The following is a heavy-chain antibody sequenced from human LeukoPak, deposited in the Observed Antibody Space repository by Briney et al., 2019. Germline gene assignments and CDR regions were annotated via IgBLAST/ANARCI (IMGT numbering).Heavy chain of an antibody. Sequence: SGGSLRLSCAASGFDFGAYEMNWVRQAPGKGLEWVAYFAGSDTTKYYADSVRGRFTISRDNAKKSLYLQMNSLRAEDTALYYCTTLGYHLDSWGQGTLVSVSS. D-gene: IGHD3-22*01. CDR2: FAGSDTTK. J-gene: IGHJ4*02. CDR1: GFDFGAYE. V-gene: IGHV3-48*03. CDR3: TTLGYHLDS.